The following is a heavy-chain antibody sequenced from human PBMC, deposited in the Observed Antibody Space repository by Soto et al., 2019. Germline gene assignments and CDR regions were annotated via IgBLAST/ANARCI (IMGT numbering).Heavy chain of an antibody. D-gene: IGHD3-10*01. CDR3: ARGGHYYGSGSYYNYYYYGMDV. V-gene: IGHV1-69*01. Sequence: QVQLVQSGAEVKKPGSSVKVSCKASGGTFSSYAISWVRQAPGQGLEWMGGIIPIFGTANYAQKFQGRVTITADESTSTAYMDLSSLRSEDTAVYYCARGGHYYGSGSYYNYYYYGMDVWGQGTTATVSS. CDR2: IIPIFGTA. CDR1: GGTFSSYA. J-gene: IGHJ6*02.